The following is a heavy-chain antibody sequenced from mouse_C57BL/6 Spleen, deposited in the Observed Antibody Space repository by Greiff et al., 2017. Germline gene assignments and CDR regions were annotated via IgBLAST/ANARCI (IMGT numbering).Heavy chain of an antibody. V-gene: IGHV2-5*01. CDR1: GFSLTSYG. CDR2: IWRGGST. CDR3: AKKGDGSSFWYFDV. J-gene: IGHJ1*03. Sequence: VKLMESGPGLVQPSQSLSITCTVSGFSLTSYGVHWVRQYPGKGLEWLGVIWRGGSTDYNAAFMSRLSITKDNSKSQVFFKMNSLQADDTAIYYCAKKGDGSSFWYFDVWGTGTTVTVSS. D-gene: IGHD1-1*01.